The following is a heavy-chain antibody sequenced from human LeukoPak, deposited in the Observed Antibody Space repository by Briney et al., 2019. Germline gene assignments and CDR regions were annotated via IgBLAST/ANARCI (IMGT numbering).Heavy chain of an antibody. CDR3: ASSRPYYFDY. CDR1: GYSISSGYY. V-gene: IGHV4-38-2*02. J-gene: IGHJ4*02. CDR2: IYHSGST. Sequence: SETLSLTCTVSGYSISSGYYWGWIRQPPGKGLEWIGSIYHSGSTYYNPSLKSRVTISVDTSKNQFSLKLSSVTAADTAVYYCASSRPYYFDYWGQGTLVTVSS.